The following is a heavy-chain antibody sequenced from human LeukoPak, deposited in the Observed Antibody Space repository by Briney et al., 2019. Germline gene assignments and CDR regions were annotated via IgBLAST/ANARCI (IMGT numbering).Heavy chain of an antibody. J-gene: IGHJ4*02. D-gene: IGHD2-2*01. CDR2: IYHSGST. CDR1: GYSISSGYY. Sequence: SETLSLTCAVSGYSISSGYYWGWIRPPPGKGLEWIGSIYHSGSTYYNPSLKSRVTISVDTSKNQFSLKLSSVTAADTAVYYCARDQLLSYYFDYWGQGPWSPSPQ. V-gene: IGHV4-38-2*02. CDR3: ARDQLLSYYFDY.